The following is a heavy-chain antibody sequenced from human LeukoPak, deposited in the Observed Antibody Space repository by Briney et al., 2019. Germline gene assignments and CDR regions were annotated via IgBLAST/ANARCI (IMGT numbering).Heavy chain of an antibody. D-gene: IGHD3-22*01. J-gene: IGHJ4*02. V-gene: IGHV3-23*01. CDR1: GITLSTYG. Sequence: PGGSLRLPCAVSGITLSTYGMRWVRQAPGKGLEWVAGISDSGGRTNYADSVKGRFTISRDNPKNTLYLQMNSLRAEDTAVYFCAKRGVVIRVILVGFHKEAYYFDSWGQGALVTVSS. CDR2: ISDSGGRT. CDR3: AKRGVVIRVILVGFHKEAYYFDS.